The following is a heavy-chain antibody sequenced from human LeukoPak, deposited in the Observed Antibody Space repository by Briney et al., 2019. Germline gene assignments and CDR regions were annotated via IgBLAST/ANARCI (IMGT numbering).Heavy chain of an antibody. CDR3: AKDEVVPGYYYTDV. D-gene: IGHD2-2*01. CDR2: IQQDGSEI. J-gene: IGHJ6*03. Sequence: GGSLRLSCVASGFTFSSYWMGWVRQAPGKGLEWVANIQQDGSEIFYVDSVRGRFTISRDNAKNSLYLQMNSLNAEDTAVYYCAKDEVVPGYYYTDVWGRGTTVTVSS. V-gene: IGHV3-7*01. CDR1: GFTFSSYW.